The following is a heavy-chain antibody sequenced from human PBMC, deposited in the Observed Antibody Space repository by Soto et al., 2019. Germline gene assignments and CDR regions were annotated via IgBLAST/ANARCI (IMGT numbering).Heavy chain of an antibody. CDR3: VESGGAADY. Sequence: GGSLRLSCAASGFTFSSYWIGWVRQAPGKGLEWVANIQQDGSERHYGGSVKGRFTISRDNAKNSLYLQMNSLRAEDTAVYYCVESGGAADYWGQGTLVTVSS. J-gene: IGHJ4*02. CDR1: GFTFSSYW. D-gene: IGHD2-8*02. CDR2: IQQDGSER. V-gene: IGHV3-7*03.